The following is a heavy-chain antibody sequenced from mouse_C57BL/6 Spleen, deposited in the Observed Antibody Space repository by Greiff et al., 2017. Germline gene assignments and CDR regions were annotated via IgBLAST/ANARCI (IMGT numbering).Heavy chain of an antibody. J-gene: IGHJ4*01. CDR2: IYPSDSET. CDR3: AREGGYSNYAMDY. V-gene: IGHV1-61*01. Sequence: VQLQQPGAELVRPGSSVKLSCKASGYTFTSYWMDWVKQRPGQGLEWIGNIYPSDSETHYNQKFKDKATLTVDKSSSTAYMQLSSLTSEDSAVYYCAREGGYSNYAMDYWGKGTSVTVAS. CDR1: GYTFTSYW. D-gene: IGHD2-5*01.